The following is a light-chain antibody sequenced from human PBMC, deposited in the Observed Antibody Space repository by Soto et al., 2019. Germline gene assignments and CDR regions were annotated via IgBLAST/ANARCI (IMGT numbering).Light chain of an antibody. CDR1: QSVGDNY. CDR2: AXS. CDR3: HLRSKWPIT. V-gene: IGKV3-11*01. Sequence: ESFLTQYPGTLLLSNGERATVSXRASQSVGDNYLAWYQQKPGXAPRXXXYAXSNSATGIPASLSGSGSGTDFTRPICRREPEDCESYYWHLRSKWPITFGQGTRLEIK. J-gene: IGKJ5*01.